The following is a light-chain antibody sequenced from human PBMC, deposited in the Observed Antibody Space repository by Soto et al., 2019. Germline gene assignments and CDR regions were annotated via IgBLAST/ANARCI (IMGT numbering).Light chain of an antibody. V-gene: IGKV1-5*03. CDR2: RAS. Sequence: DIQMTQSPSTLSASVGDRVTITCRASQNINNWLAWYQQKPGMAPRFLIYRASSLESGVPSRFSGSRSGTDFTLTISSLQPDDFATYYCQQYNSYPYTFGQGIKLEIK. CDR3: QQYNSYPYT. J-gene: IGKJ2*01. CDR1: QNINNW.